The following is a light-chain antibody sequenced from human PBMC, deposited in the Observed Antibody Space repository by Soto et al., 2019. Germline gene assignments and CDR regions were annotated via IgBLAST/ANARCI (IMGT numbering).Light chain of an antibody. CDR2: KAS. J-gene: IGKJ1*01. Sequence: DIQMTQSPSTLSSSVGDRVTITCRASQSIHHILAWYQQKPEKPPTFLIYKASNLDGSVPSRFSGSGSGTEFTLTISRLQPDDFATYYCQYWDASSRTFGQGTKVEIK. V-gene: IGKV1-5*03. CDR1: QSIHHI. CDR3: QYWDASSRT.